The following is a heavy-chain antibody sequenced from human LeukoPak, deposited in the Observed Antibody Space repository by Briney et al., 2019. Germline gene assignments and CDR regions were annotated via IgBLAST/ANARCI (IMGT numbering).Heavy chain of an antibody. CDR1: GFTFSGSA. D-gene: IGHD3-22*01. CDR2: IRSKANSYAT. CDR3: TSTYYYDSSGYYGFDY. Sequence: PGGSLRLSCAASGFTFSGSAMHWVRQVSGKGLEWVGRIRSKANSYATAYAASVKGRFTISRDDSKNTAYLQMNSLKTEDTAVYYCTSTYYYDSSGYYGFDYWGQGTLVTVSS. V-gene: IGHV3-73*01. J-gene: IGHJ4*02.